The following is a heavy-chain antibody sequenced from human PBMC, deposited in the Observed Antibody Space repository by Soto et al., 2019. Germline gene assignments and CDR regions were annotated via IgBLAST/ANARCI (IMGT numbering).Heavy chain of an antibody. CDR2: ISHSSSTI. D-gene: IGHD1-26*01. CDR3: AREGGSLNWFDP. J-gene: IGHJ5*02. V-gene: IGHV3-48*02. CDR1: GFTFSSYS. Sequence: EVQLVESGGGLVQPGGSLRLSCAASGFTFSSYSMNWVRQAPGKGLAWVSYISHSSSTIYYADSVKGRFPISRENAKYSRYLQMNSLRDEDTAVYYCAREGGSLNWFDPWGQGTLVTVSS.